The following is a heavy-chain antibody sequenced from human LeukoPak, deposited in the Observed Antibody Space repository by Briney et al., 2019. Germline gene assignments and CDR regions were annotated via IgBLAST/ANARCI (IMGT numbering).Heavy chain of an antibody. Sequence: ASVKVSCKASGYTFTGYYMHWVRQAPGQGLEWMGWIYPNSGGTNYAQKFQGRVTMTRDTSISTAYMELSRLRSDDTAVYYCARDSRIQLWSTPYYYYYYMDVWGKGTTVTVSS. CDR2: IYPNSGGT. CDR3: ARDSRIQLWSTPYYYYYYMDV. CDR1: GYTFTGYY. V-gene: IGHV1-2*02. D-gene: IGHD5-18*01. J-gene: IGHJ6*03.